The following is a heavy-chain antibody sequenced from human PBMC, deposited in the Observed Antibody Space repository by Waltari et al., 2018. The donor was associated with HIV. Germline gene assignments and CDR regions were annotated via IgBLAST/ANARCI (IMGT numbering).Heavy chain of an antibody. CDR1: GGSFSGYY. V-gene: IGHV4-34*01. CDR3: ARGGSSGWPYMYYYYGMDV. J-gene: IGHJ6*02. Sequence: QVQLQQWGAGLLKPSETLSLTCAVYGGSFSGYYWSWIRQPPGKGLEWIGEINHSGSTNYNPSLKSRVTISVDTSKNQFSLKLSSVTAADTAVYYCARGGSSGWPYMYYYYGMDVWGQGTTVTVSS. CDR2: INHSGST. D-gene: IGHD6-19*01.